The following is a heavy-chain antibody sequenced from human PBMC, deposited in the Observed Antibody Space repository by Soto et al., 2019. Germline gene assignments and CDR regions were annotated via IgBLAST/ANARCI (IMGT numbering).Heavy chain of an antibody. CDR2: TSYDGHNN. CDR3: ARDRGGWRIWLQHAAFDI. Sequence: QEQLVESGGGVVQPGRSLRLSCVASEFTFDSYSMNWVRQAPGRGLEWVAITSYDGHNNHYADSVKGRFTISRDNSKNTLYLQMNTRRPEDTAVYYCARDRGGWRIWLQHAAFDIWGQGTTVTVSS. D-gene: IGHD5-18*01. CDR1: EFTFDSYS. V-gene: IGHV3-30-3*01. J-gene: IGHJ3*02.